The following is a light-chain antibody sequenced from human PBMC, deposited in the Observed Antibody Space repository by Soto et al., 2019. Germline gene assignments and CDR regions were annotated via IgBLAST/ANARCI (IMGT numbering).Light chain of an antibody. Sequence: QSALTQPASVSGSPGQSIAISCTGTSSDVGGYKYVSWYQQYPGKAPKLVIYDVSNRPSGVPDRFSGSKSGNTASLTISGLQSEDEADYYCSSYTSYTSYVFGTGTKLTVL. J-gene: IGLJ1*01. CDR1: SSDVGGYKY. CDR3: SSYTSYTSYV. CDR2: DVS. V-gene: IGLV2-14*01.